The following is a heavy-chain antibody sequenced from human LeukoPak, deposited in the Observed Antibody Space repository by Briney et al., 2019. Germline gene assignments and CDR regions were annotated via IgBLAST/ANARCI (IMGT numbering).Heavy chain of an antibody. CDR2: IYHSGST. Sequence: PSETLSLTCTVSGYSISSGYYWGWIRQPPGKGLEWIGSIYHSGSTYYNPSLKSRVTISVDTSKNQFSLKLSSVTAADTAVYYCARWGDYYDFDYWGQGTLVTVSS. CDR1: GYSISSGYY. CDR3: ARWGDYYDFDY. V-gene: IGHV4-38-2*02. J-gene: IGHJ4*02. D-gene: IGHD1-26*01.